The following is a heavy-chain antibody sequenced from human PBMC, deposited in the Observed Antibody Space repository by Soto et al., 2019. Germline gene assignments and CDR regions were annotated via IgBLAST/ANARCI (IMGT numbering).Heavy chain of an antibody. CDR2: ISYDGSNK. Sequence: PGGSLRLSCAASGFTFSSSGIHWVRQAPGKGLEWVAGISYDGSNKYYADSVKGRFTISRDNSKNTLYLQMNSLRTEDTAMYYCAKDRYCSGCTCLNFYGMDVWGQGTTVTVSS. V-gene: IGHV3-30*18. J-gene: IGHJ6*02. CDR3: AKDRYCSGCTCLNFYGMDV. D-gene: IGHD2-15*01. CDR1: GFTFSSSG.